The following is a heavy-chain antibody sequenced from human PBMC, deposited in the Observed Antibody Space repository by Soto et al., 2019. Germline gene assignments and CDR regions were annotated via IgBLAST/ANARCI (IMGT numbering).Heavy chain of an antibody. J-gene: IGHJ5*02. CDR1: GGSISTSRSY. CDR2: IFYSGST. D-gene: IGHD2-21*01. V-gene: IGHV4-39*01. Sequence: QLQLLESGPGLVKASETLSLTCSVSGGSISTSRSYWAWIRQPPGKGLEWPANIFYSGSTFYNPSLASRSSVSVDTSKNEFSLKLRSVTAADTAVYYCARQPTTGDTDLWFDPWGQGTLVTVSS. CDR3: ARQPTTGDTDLWFDP.